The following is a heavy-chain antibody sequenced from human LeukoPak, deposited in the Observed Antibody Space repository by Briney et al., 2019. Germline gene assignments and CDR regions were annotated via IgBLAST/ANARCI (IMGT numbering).Heavy chain of an antibody. CDR3: ARDSGVYCSSTSCDFL. CDR2: IIPIFGTA. D-gene: IGHD2-2*01. J-gene: IGHJ4*02. V-gene: IGHV1-69*13. CDR1: GGTFSSYA. Sequence: SVKVSCKAPGGTFSSYAISWVRQAPGQGLEWMGGIIPIFGTANYAQKFQGRVTITADESTSTAYMELSSLRSEDTAVYYCARDSGVYCSSTSCDFLWGQGTLVTVSS.